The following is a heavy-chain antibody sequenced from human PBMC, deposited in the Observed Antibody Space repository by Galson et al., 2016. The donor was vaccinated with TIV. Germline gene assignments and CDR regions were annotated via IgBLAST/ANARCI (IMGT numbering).Heavy chain of an antibody. J-gene: IGHJ6*02. D-gene: IGHD2-15*01. CDR1: GDSLSSYS. CDR3: ARMERTVSSHSGVDV. Sequence: QSGAEVKKPGESLRVSCKASGDSLSSYSITWVRQAPGQGLEWMGKITPLQNTVKYAQKFQDKVTISADKSTKTAYLELTSLRPEDTAVYYCARMERTVSSHSGVDVWGQGTTVIVSS. V-gene: IGHV1-69*04. CDR2: ITPLQNTV.